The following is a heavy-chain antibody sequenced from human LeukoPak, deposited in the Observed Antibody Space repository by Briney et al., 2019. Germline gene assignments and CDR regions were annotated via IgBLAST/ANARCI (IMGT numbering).Heavy chain of an antibody. Sequence: ASVKVSCKASGYTFTGNGITWVRQAPGQGLEWMGWISGYNGNTVYAQMFQDRVTMTTDTSTSTAYMEVTNLRSDDTAMYYCAHYGGRLHGQPDYWGQGTLVTVSS. CDR3: AHYGGRLHGQPDY. CDR2: ISGYNGNT. J-gene: IGHJ4*02. CDR1: GYTFTGNG. V-gene: IGHV1-18*01. D-gene: IGHD4-23*01.